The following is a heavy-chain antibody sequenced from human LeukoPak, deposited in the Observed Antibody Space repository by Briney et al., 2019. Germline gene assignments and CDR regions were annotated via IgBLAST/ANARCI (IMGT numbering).Heavy chain of an antibody. Sequence: ASVKVSCKASGYTFTGYYMHRVRQAPGQGLEWMGWINPNSGGTNYAQKFQGRVTMTRDTSISTAYMELSRLRSDDTAVYYCASLVDIVATMVDDAFDIWGQGTMATVSS. J-gene: IGHJ3*02. CDR1: GYTFTGYY. D-gene: IGHD5-12*01. CDR3: ASLVDIVATMVDDAFDI. CDR2: INPNSGGT. V-gene: IGHV1-2*02.